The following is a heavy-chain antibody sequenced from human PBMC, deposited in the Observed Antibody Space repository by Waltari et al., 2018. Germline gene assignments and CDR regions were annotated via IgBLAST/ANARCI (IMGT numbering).Heavy chain of an antibody. V-gene: IGHV4-38-2*01. D-gene: IGHD1-26*01. CDR3: ARNSGNYSFLY. J-gene: IGHJ4*02. CDR2: IYHSGST. Sequence: QVQLQESGPGLVKPSETLSLTCAVSGYSISSGYFWGWIRQPPGKGLEWIASIYHSGSTYYNPSLKRRVTISADTSKNQFSLKLSSVTAADTAVYYCARNSGNYSFLYWGQGILVTVSS. CDR1: GYSISSGYF.